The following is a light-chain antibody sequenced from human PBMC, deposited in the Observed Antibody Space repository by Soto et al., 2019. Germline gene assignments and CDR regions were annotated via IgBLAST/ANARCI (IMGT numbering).Light chain of an antibody. V-gene: IGKV1-39*01. J-gene: IGKJ3*01. CDR1: QSISSY. CDR3: QQSFNTPFT. Sequence: DIQMTQSPSSLSASVGDRVTITCRASQSISSYLHWYHQKPGKAPKLLIFASSHLQSGVPSRFSGSGSGTDFTLTISSLQPEDFATYYCQQSFNTPFTFGPGTKVDVK. CDR2: ASS.